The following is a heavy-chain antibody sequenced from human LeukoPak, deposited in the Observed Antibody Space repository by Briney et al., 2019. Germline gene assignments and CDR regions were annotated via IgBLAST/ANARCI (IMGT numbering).Heavy chain of an antibody. D-gene: IGHD4-23*01. CDR3: ARDFFYGGNRYYFDD. Sequence: SETLSLTCTVSGGSISSYYWSWIRQPAEKGPEWIGRIYTSGSTNYNPSLKSRVTMSVDTSKNQFSLKLSSVTAADTAVYYCARDFFYGGNRYYFDDWGQGTLVTVSS. V-gene: IGHV4-4*07. J-gene: IGHJ4*02. CDR2: IYTSGST. CDR1: GGSISSYY.